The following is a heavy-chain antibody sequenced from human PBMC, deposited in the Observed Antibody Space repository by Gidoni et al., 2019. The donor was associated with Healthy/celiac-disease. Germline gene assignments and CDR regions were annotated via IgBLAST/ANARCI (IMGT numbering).Heavy chain of an antibody. Sequence: EVQLVESGGGLVQPGGSLRLSCAASGFTFRSYDMHWVRQATGKGLEWVSAIGTAGDPYYPGSVKGRFTISRENAKNSLYLQMNSLRAGDTAVYYCARGRGIAARPSWYFDLWGRGTLVTVSS. J-gene: IGHJ2*01. CDR2: IGTAGDP. D-gene: IGHD6-6*01. V-gene: IGHV3-13*05. CDR1: GFTFRSYD. CDR3: ARGRGIAARPSWYFDL.